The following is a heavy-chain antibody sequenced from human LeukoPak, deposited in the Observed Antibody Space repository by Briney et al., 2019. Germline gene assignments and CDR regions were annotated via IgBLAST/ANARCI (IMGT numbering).Heavy chain of an antibody. CDR1: GFTFGSYA. Sequence: GGSLRLSCTASGFTFGSYAMSWVRQAPGKGLEWVGFIRSKAYGGTTEYAASVKGRFTISRDDSKSIAYLQMNSLKTEDTAVYYCRFFGYWGQGTLVTVSS. J-gene: IGHJ4*02. D-gene: IGHD3-10*01. V-gene: IGHV3-49*04. CDR3: RFFGY. CDR2: IRSKAYGGTT.